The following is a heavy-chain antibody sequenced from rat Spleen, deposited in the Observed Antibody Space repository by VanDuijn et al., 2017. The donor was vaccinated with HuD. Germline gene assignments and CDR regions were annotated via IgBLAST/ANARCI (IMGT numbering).Heavy chain of an antibody. CDR1: GFTFSNYD. D-gene: IGHD1-1*01. J-gene: IGHJ2*01. V-gene: IGHV5S13*01. CDR3: ARKEGLLQWGGYFDY. Sequence: EVQLVESGGGLVQPGRSLKLSCAASGFTFSNYDMAWVRQAPTKGLEWIASISTGGGNTYYRDSVKGRFTISRDNAKNTQYLQMDSLRSEDTATYYCARKEGLLQWGGYFDYWGQGVMVTVSS. CDR2: ISTGGGNT.